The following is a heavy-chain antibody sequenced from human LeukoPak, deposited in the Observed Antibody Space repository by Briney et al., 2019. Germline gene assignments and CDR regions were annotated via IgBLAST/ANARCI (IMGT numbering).Heavy chain of an antibody. CDR2: ISADGQVT. D-gene: IGHD3-10*01. V-gene: IGHV3-23*01. J-gene: IGHJ1*01. CDR3: ARDPYNTILYRLAH. CDR1: GFAFGTYA. Sequence: PGGSLRLSCAGSGFAFGTYAMSWVRQAPGMGLEWVSSISADGQVTYYADSVEDRFTVSRDNSKSTLYLQLNSLRAEDTATYYCARDPYNTILYRLAHRGQGTLVTVSS.